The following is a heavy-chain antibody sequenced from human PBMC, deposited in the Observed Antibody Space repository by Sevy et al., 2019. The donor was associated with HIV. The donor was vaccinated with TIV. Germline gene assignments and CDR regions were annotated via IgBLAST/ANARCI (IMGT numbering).Heavy chain of an antibody. CDR1: GFTFSSYA. Sequence: GGSLRLSCAASGFTFSSYAMHWVRQAPGKGLEWVALISNDGTNKYVESVKGRYSISRDNSKNTLYLQMNSLRAEDKAVYYCARVRVGRYCTDGVCYSYFDYWGQGTLVTVSS. J-gene: IGHJ4*02. D-gene: IGHD2-8*01. V-gene: IGHV3-30-3*01. CDR3: ARVRVGRYCTDGVCYSYFDY. CDR2: ISNDGTNK.